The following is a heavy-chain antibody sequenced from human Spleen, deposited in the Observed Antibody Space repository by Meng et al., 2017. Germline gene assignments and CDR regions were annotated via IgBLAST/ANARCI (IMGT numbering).Heavy chain of an antibody. D-gene: IGHD6-19*01. Sequence: GESLKISCAASGFIISGSDIHWVRQASGKGLEWVGRIVTKTKNYATAYAAPVKGRFTISRDDSVNTGYLQMNSLRSEDTALYYCTVYITGHMWGRGTMVTVSS. J-gene: IGHJ3*02. CDR1: GFIISGSD. V-gene: IGHV3-73*01. CDR3: TVYITGHM. CDR2: IVTKTKNYAT.